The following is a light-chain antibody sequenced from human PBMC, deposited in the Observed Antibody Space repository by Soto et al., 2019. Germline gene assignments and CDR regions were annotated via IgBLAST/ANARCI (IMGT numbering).Light chain of an antibody. J-gene: IGLJ2*01. CDR2: VVS. CDR3: CSYGRNGLVV. Sequence: QSALAQPTSVSGSPGQSIAISCTGTSSDVGGYNYVSWHQQHPGKAPKVLISVVSNRPSGISDRFSGSKSHNTASLTIAGLQPEDEADYYCCSYGRNGLVVFGGGTQLTVL. V-gene: IGLV2-14*01. CDR1: SSDVGGYNY.